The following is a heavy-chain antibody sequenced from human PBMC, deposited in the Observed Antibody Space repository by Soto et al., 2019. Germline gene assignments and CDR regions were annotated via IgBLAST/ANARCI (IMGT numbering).Heavy chain of an antibody. D-gene: IGHD2-15*01. Sequence: SETLSLTCTVSGGSISSYYWSWIRQPPGKGLEWIGYIYYSGSTNYNPSLKSRVTISVDTSKNQFSLKLSSVTAADTAVYYCARELGYCSGGSCSGPHYYYYYGMDLWGQGTTVTVSS. V-gene: IGHV4-59*01. CDR1: GGSISSYY. CDR3: ARELGYCSGGSCSGPHYYYYYGMDL. CDR2: IYYSGST. J-gene: IGHJ6*02.